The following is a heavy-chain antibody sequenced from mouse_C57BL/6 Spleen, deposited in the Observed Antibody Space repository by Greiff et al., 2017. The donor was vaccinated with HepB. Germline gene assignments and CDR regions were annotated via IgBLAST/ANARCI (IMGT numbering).Heavy chain of an antibody. Sequence: QVQLQQPGAELVRPGTSVKLSCKASGYTFTSYWMHWVKQRPGQGLEWIGVIDPSDSYTNYNQKFKGKATLTVDTSSSTAYMQLSSLTSEDSAVYYCARLEAYAMDYWGQGTSVTVSS. CDR3: ARLEAYAMDY. V-gene: IGHV1-59*01. J-gene: IGHJ4*01. CDR2: IDPSDSYT. CDR1: GYTFTSYW.